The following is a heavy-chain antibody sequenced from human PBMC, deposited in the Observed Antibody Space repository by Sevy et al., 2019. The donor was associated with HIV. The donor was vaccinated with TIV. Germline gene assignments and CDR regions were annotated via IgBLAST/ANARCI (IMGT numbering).Heavy chain of an antibody. V-gene: IGHV1-18*01. D-gene: IGHD2-2*01. CDR3: ARDKPQGVVIIPGSMWGGVDY. J-gene: IGHJ4*02. CDR1: GYTFKTYG. CDR2: ISAYSGDT. Sequence: ASVKVSSKTFGYTFKTYGISWVRQAPGQGLEWMGWISAYSGDTNFAQKFQGRVTMTTDTSTSTAYMELSSLRSDDTAVYFCARDKPQGVVIIPGSMWGGVDYWGQGTVVTVSS.